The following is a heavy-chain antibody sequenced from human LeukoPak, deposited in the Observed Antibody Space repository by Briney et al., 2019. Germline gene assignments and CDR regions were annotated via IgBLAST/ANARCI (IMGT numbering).Heavy chain of an antibody. V-gene: IGHV4-59*01. CDR2: IYYSGST. J-gene: IGHJ3*02. D-gene: IGHD6-13*01. Sequence: SETLSLTCTVSGGSISSYYWSWIRQPPGKRLEWIGHIYYSGSTNYNPSLKSRVTISVDTSKNQFSLKLSSVTAADTAVYYCARVGQQLVSVDAFDIWGQGTMVTVSS. CDR1: GGSISSYY. CDR3: ARVGQQLVSVDAFDI.